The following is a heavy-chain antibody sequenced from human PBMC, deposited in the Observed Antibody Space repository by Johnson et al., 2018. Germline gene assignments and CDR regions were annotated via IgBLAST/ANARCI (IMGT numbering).Heavy chain of an antibody. CDR1: GFTFSSYW. V-gene: IGHV3-74*01. D-gene: IGHD6-6*01. CDR2: INSDGSST. J-gene: IGHJ6*02. Sequence: VQLVESGGGLVQPGGSLRLSCAASGFTFSSYWMHWVRQAPGKGLVWVSRINSDGSSTSYADSVKGRFTISRDNAKNTLYLQMNSLRAEDTAVYYCAREGGSSEPGLYYYYYGMDVWGQGTTVTVSS. CDR3: AREGGSSEPGLYYYYYGMDV.